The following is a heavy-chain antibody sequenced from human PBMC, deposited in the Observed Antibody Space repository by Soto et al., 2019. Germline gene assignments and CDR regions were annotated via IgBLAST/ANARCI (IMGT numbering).Heavy chain of an antibody. CDR1: GYSITSGYY. Sequence: SETLSLTCAVSGYSITSGYYWGWIRQPPGKGLEWMGTIHHTGGTYYNPSLKSRVSMSIDTSKNQFSLRLSSVTAADTAVYYCAKESGRRKPFDFWGQGTLVTVSS. CDR3: AKESGRRKPFDF. J-gene: IGHJ4*01. CDR2: IHHTGGT. V-gene: IGHV4-38-2*02.